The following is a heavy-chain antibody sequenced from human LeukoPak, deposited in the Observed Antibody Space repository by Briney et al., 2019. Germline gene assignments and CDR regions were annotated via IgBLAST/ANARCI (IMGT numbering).Heavy chain of an antibody. CDR2: IYGGAST. J-gene: IGHJ4*02. V-gene: IGHV3-53*01. CDR3: ARAGVWFGESSHN. CDR1: GFTVSSSY. D-gene: IGHD3-10*01. Sequence: GGSMRLSCAAYGFTVSSSYMSWVRQAPGKGLEWVSVIYGGASTYYAESVKGRFTISRDNSKNTMYIQMNSLRVEDTAVYYCARAGVWFGESSHNWGQGTLVTVSS.